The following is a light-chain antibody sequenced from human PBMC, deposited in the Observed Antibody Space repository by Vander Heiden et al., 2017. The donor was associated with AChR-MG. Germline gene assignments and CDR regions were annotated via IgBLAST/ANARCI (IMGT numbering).Light chain of an antibody. Sequence: SYELTQPHSVSLSPGQTARITGSGDALPMQYAYWYQQKPCQAPVLVIYKDSERPSGIRERFSGSSSGTTDTLTISGVQAEDEADYYCQSADSSGIYRVFGGGTKLTVL. V-gene: IGLV3-25*03. J-gene: IGLJ3*02. CDR3: QSADSSGIYRV. CDR1: ALPMQY. CDR2: KDS.